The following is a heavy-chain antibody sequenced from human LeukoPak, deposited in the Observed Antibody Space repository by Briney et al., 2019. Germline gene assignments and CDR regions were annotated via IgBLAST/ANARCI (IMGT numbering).Heavy chain of an antibody. D-gene: IGHD5-18*01. CDR1: GGSISSGGYY. Sequence: PSETLSLTCTVSGGSISSGGYYWSWIRQPPGKGLEWIGYIYYSGSTNYNPSLKSRVTISVDTSKNQFSLKLSSVTAADTAVYYCARGPRGYSYGYEDYWGQGTLVTVSS. V-gene: IGHV4-61*08. CDR3: ARGPRGYSYGYEDY. J-gene: IGHJ4*02. CDR2: IYYSGST.